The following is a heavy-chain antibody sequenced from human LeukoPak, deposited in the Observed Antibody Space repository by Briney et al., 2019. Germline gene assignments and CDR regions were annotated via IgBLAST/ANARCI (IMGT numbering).Heavy chain of an antibody. CDR1: GGTFSSYA. J-gene: IGHJ4*02. D-gene: IGHD6-19*01. CDR2: IIPIFGTA. V-gene: IGHV1-69*13. Sequence: GASVKVSCKASGGTFSSYAISWVRQAPGQGLEWMGGIIPIFGTANYAQKFQGRVTITADESTSTAYMELSSLRSEDTAVYYCARDIAVAGTSGDYWGQGTLVTVSS. CDR3: ARDIAVAGTSGDY.